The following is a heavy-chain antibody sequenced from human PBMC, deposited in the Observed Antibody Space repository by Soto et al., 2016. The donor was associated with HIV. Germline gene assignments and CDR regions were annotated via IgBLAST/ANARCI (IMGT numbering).Heavy chain of an antibody. V-gene: IGHV1-2*02. CDR1: GYTFTGYY. J-gene: IGHJ3*02. CDR2: INPNSGGT. Sequence: QVQLVQSGAEVKKPGASVKVSCKASGYTFTGYYMHWVRQAPGQGLEWMGWINPNSGGTNYAQKFQGRVTMTRDTSISTAYMELSRLRSDDTAVYYCARTWGAGTGWVNAFDIWGQGTMVTVSS. D-gene: IGHD1-1*01. CDR3: ARTWGAGTGWVNAFDI.